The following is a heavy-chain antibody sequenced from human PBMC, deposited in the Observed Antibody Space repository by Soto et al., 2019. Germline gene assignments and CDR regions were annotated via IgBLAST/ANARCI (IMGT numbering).Heavy chain of an antibody. CDR1: GGTFSSYT. D-gene: IGHD2-21*01. CDR3: ARAVSRGGGDRRDAFDL. J-gene: IGHJ3*01. CDR2: ISPILGIA. V-gene: IGHV1-69*02. Sequence: QVQLVQSGAEVKKPGSSVKVSCKASGGTFSSYTISWVRQAHGQGLEWMGRISPILGIANYAQKFQGRVTITADKSTSTVYMELSSLRSEDTAVYYCARAVSRGGGDRRDAFDLWGQGPMVTVSS.